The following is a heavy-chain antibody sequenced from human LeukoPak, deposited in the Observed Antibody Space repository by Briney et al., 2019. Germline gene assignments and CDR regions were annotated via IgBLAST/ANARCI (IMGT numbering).Heavy chain of an antibody. CDR1: GYTFTDYW. CDR2: IYPDDSDT. CDR3: ARQYDGSSSYYHNWFDP. J-gene: IGHJ5*02. Sequence: GASVKVSCKASGYTFTDYWIGWVHQVPGKGLEWMGIIYPDDSDTRYSPSFQGQVTISVDKSISTAYLQWSSLQASDTAIYYCARQYDGSSSYYHNWFDPWGQGTLVTVSS. D-gene: IGHD3-22*01. V-gene: IGHV5-51*07.